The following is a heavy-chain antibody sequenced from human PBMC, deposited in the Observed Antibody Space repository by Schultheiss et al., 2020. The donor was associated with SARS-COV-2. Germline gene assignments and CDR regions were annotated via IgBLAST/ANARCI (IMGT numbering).Heavy chain of an antibody. D-gene: IGHD1-26*01. CDR1: NDSVSGYY. V-gene: IGHV4-59*02. CDR3: AREGRYYPAPRRYYYYMDV. J-gene: IGHJ6*03. CDR2: VYYTGST. Sequence: SQTLSLTCTVSNDSVSGYYWSWIRQPPGKGLEWIGYVYYTGSTHYNPSLESRVTISVDTSKNQFSLKLSSVTAADTAIYYCAREGRYYPAPRRYYYYMDVWGKGTTVTVSS.